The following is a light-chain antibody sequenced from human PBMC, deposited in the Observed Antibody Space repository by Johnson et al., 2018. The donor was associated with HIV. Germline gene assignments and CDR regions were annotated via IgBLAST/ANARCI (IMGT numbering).Light chain of an antibody. V-gene: IGLV1-51*01. J-gene: IGLJ1*01. CDR2: ANN. CDR1: TSNIGNNY. Sequence: QSVLTQPPSVSAAPGQKVTISCSGSTSNIGNNYVSWYQQFPGTAPKLLIYANNKRPSGIPDRFSGSKSGTSATLGITGLQTGDEADYYCGTWDSSLSANVFGTGTKVTVL. CDR3: GTWDSSLSANV.